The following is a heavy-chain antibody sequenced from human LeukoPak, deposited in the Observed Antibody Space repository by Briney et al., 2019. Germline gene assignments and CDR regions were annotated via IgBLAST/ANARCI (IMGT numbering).Heavy chain of an antibody. CDR2: INHSGST. CDR3: ARGRRVGDHDY. Sequence: SETLSLTCTVSGGSISSSSYYWGWIRQPPGKGLEWIGEINHSGSTNYNPSLKSRVTISVDTSKNQFSLKLSSVTAADTAVYYCARGRRVGDHDYWGQGTLVTVSS. V-gene: IGHV4-39*07. J-gene: IGHJ4*02. D-gene: IGHD4-17*01. CDR1: GGSISSSSYY.